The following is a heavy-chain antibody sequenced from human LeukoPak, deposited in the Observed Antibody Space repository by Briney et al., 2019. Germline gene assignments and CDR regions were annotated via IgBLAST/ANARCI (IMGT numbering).Heavy chain of an antibody. Sequence: TGGSLRLSCAASGFTFSDYYMSWLRQAPGKGLEWVSSISSSSSYIYYADSVKGRFTISRDNAKNSLYLQMNSLRAEDTAVYYCARAGGQQLRELDYWGQGTLVTVSS. J-gene: IGHJ4*02. V-gene: IGHV3-11*06. CDR1: GFTFSDYY. CDR3: ARAGGQQLRELDY. CDR2: ISSSSSYI. D-gene: IGHD6-13*01.